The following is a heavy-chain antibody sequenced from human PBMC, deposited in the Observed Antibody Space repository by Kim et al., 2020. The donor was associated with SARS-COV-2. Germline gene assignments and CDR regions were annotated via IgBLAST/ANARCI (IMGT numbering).Heavy chain of an antibody. CDR1: GYTFTSYG. CDR3: ARDGARYCSGGSCSMGGGDY. J-gene: IGHJ4*02. Sequence: ASVKVSCKASGYTFTSYGISWVRQAPGQGLEWMGWISAYNGNTNYAQKLQGRVTMTTDTSTSTAYMELRSLRSDDTAVYYCARDGARYCSGGSCSMGGGDYWGQGTLVTVSS. V-gene: IGHV1-18*04. D-gene: IGHD2-15*01. CDR2: ISAYNGNT.